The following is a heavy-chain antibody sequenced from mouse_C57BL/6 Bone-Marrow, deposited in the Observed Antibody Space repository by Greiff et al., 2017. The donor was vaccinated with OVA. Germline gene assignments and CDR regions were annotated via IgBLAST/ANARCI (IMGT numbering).Heavy chain of an antibody. V-gene: IGHV2-6-1*01. CDR3: ARQDDDGSGGGAMDY. D-gene: IGHD1-1*01. CDR2: IWSDGST. Sequence: VKLVESGPGLVAPSQSLSITCTISGFSLTSYGVHWVRQPPGKGLEWLVVIWSDGSTTYNSALKSRLGISKANSKSQGFVKMNSRQTEDTAMDVCARQDDDGSGGGAMDYWGQGTSVTVSA. CDR1: GFSLTSYG. J-gene: IGHJ4*01.